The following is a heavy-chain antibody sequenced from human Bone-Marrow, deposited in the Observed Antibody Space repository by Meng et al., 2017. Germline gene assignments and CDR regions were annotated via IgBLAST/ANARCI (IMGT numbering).Heavy chain of an antibody. CDR2: TRNKANSYTT. D-gene: IGHD4-23*01. Sequence: GESLKISCAASGFTFSDHYMDWVRQAPGKGLEWVSRTRNKANSYTTEYAASVKGRFTISRDDSKNSLYLQMNSLKTEDTAVYYCASDTVDWGQGTLVTVSS. J-gene: IGHJ4*02. CDR1: GFTFSDHY. CDR3: ASDTVD. V-gene: IGHV3-72*01.